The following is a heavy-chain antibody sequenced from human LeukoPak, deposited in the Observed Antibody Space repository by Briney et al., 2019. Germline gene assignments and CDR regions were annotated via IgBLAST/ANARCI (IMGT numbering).Heavy chain of an antibody. CDR3: ARESQGGTLDY. CDR2: IYSGGST. V-gene: IGHV3-53*01. J-gene: IGHJ4*02. CDR1: GFTFSSYW. Sequence: PGGSLRLSCAASGFTFSSYWMSWVRQAPGKGLEWVSVIYSGGSTYYADSVKGRFTISRDNSKNTLYLQMNSLRAEDTAVYYCARESQGGTLDYWGQGTLVTVSS. D-gene: IGHD1-26*01.